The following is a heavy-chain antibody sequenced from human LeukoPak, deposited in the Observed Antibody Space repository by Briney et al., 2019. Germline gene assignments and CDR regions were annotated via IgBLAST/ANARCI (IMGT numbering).Heavy chain of an antibody. Sequence: ASVKVSCKASGGTFSSYAISWVRQAPGQGLEWMGWISAYNGNTSYAQKFQGRITMTTDTSTSTAYMELRSLRSDDTAVYYCARDLKMGYSSGRYSWGTGSSNDYWGQGTLVTVSS. D-gene: IGHD6-19*01. J-gene: IGHJ4*02. CDR1: GGTFSSYA. CDR3: ARDLKMGYSSGRYSWGTGSSNDY. V-gene: IGHV1-18*01. CDR2: ISAYNGNT.